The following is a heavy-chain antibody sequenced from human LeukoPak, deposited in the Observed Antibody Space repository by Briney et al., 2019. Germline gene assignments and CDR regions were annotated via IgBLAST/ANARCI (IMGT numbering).Heavy chain of an antibody. CDR1: GFTFSSYS. Sequence: GGSLRLSCAASGFTFSSYSMNWVRQAPGKGLEWVSSISSSSSYIYYADSVKGRFTISRDNAKNSLYLQMNSLRAEDTAVYYCARDRGALRWGLLPDAFDIWGQGTMVTVSS. D-gene: IGHD1-26*01. CDR3: ARDRGALRWGLLPDAFDI. CDR2: ISSSSSYI. V-gene: IGHV3-21*01. J-gene: IGHJ3*02.